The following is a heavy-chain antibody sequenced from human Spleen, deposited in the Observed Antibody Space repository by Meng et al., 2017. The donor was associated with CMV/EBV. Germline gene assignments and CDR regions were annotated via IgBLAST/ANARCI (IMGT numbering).Heavy chain of an antibody. Sequence: GESLKISCATSGLNFKIYGMHWVRQLPGKGLEWVAFIRYDEKTKYYADSVKGRFTISRDNAKNSLYLQMNSLRAEDTAVYYCVGPLGVGGYFDYWGQGTLVTVSS. CDR1: GLNFKIYG. J-gene: IGHJ4*02. CDR2: IRYDEKTK. D-gene: IGHD3-16*01. CDR3: VGPLGVGGYFDY. V-gene: IGHV3-30*02.